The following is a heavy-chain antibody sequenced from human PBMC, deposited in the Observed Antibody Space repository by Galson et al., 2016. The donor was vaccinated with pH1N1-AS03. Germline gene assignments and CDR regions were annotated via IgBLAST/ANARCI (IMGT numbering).Heavy chain of an antibody. Sequence: SLRLSCAASGFIFSNYAMTWVRQAPGKGLQWVSTISGLGESTKYADSVKGRFTISRDNSKNTVNLHMNSLRAEDTAVYYCARTNWFDYWGQGTLVTVSS. J-gene: IGHJ4*02. V-gene: IGHV3-23*01. CDR3: ARTNWFDY. CDR1: GFIFSNYA. CDR2: ISGLGEST. D-gene: IGHD7-27*01.